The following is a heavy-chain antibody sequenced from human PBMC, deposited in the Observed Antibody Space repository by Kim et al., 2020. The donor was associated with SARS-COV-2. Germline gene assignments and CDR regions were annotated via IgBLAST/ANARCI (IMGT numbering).Heavy chain of an antibody. Sequence: PSLKSRVTISVDTSKNQFSLKLSSVTAADTAVYYCASGIAAATVASRFDPWGQGTLVTVSS. V-gene: IGHV4-31*02. D-gene: IGHD6-13*01. J-gene: IGHJ5*02. CDR3: ASGIAAATVASRFDP.